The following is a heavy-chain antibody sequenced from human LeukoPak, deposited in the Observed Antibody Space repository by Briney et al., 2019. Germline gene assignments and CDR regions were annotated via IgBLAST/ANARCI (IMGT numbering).Heavy chain of an antibody. D-gene: IGHD6-6*01. CDR1: GYRFTNYW. J-gene: IGHJ4*02. CDR3: VRLAGSSPLYYFDY. Sequence: GESLKISCKGSGYRFTNYWIGWVRQMPGKGLEWMGIIYPSDSDARHSPSFQGQVTISADKSISTAYLQWSSLKASDTAMYYCVRLAGSSPLYYFDYWGQGTLVTVSS. V-gene: IGHV5-51*01. CDR2: IYPSDSDA.